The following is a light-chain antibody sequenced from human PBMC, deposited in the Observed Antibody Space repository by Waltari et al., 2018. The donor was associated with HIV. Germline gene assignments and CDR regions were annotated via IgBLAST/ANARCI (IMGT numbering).Light chain of an antibody. J-gene: IGLJ2*01. V-gene: IGLV2-23*02. CDR1: SSDVWSYNL. CDR2: EVS. CDR3: CSYASTTDTYVV. Sequence: QSALTQPASVSGSPGQSLTLSCTGTSSDVWSYNLVSWYQQHPGKAPKLIIYEVSKRPSGVSNRFSGSKSGSTASLTISGLQPEDEADYCCCSYASTTDTYVVFGGGTKLTVL.